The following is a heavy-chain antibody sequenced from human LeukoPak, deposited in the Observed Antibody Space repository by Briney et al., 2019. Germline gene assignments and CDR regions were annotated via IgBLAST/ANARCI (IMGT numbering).Heavy chain of an antibody. J-gene: IGHJ3*02. V-gene: IGHV4-59*01. CDR2: IYYSGST. CDR1: GGSISSYY. CDR3: AGEGFDAFDI. Sequence: SETLSLTCTVSGGSISSYYWSWIRQPPGKGLEWIGYIYYSGSTNYNPSLKRRVPISGDTSKKQSSLKLSSVTAADSAVYLCAGEGFDAFDIWGQGTMVTVSS.